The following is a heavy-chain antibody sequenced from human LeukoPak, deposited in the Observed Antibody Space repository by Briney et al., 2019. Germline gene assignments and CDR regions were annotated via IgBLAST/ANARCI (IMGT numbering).Heavy chain of an antibody. CDR3: AREEASSSWSPFDY. D-gene: IGHD6-13*01. V-gene: IGHV1-3*01. CDR1: GYTFTSYA. J-gene: IGHJ4*02. CDR2: INAGNGNT. Sequence: ASVKVSCTASGYTFTSYAMHWVRQAPGQRLEWMGWINAGNGNTKYSQKFQGRVTITRDTSASTAYMELSSLRSEDTAVYYCAREEASSSWSPFDYWGQGTLVTVSS.